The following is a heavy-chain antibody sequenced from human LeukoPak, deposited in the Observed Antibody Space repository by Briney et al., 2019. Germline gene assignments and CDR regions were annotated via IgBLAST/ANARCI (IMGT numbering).Heavy chain of an antibody. Sequence: GRSLRLSCAASGFTFDDYAMHWVRQAPGKGLEWVSGISWNSGSIGYADSVEGRFTISRDNAKNSLYLQMNSLRAEDTALYYCATLGITMVRGVRGHAFDIWGQGTMVTVSS. D-gene: IGHD3-10*01. CDR3: ATLGITMVRGVRGHAFDI. J-gene: IGHJ3*02. CDR1: GFTFDDYA. V-gene: IGHV3-9*01. CDR2: ISWNSGSI.